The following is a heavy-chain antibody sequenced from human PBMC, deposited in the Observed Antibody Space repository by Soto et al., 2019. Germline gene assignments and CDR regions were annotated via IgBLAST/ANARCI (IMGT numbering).Heavy chain of an antibody. D-gene: IGHD3-16*01. CDR3: ARLLPSGGAFDI. Sequence: QVQLQESGPGLVKPSQTLSLTCTVSGGSISSGDYYWSWIRQPPGKGLEWVGYIYYSGNTYYNPSLKSAITRSVATSTNHFFLKVNSVTAADTAVYYCARLLPSGGAFDIWGQGTMVTVSS. J-gene: IGHJ3*02. CDR1: GGSISSGDYY. V-gene: IGHV4-30-4*01. CDR2: IYYSGNT.